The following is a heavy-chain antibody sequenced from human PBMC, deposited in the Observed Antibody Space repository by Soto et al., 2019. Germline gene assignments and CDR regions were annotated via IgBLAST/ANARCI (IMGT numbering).Heavy chain of an antibody. CDR3: ARGRDFWSGYYLDY. J-gene: IGHJ4*02. CDR2: INHSGST. Sequence: PWETLSLTCAVYGGSFSGHYWSWIRRPAGKGLEWIGEINHSGSTNYNPSLRSRVTISVDTSKNQFSLKLSSVTAADTAVYYCARGRDFWSGYYLDYWGQGTLVTVSS. D-gene: IGHD3-3*01. CDR1: GGSFSGHY. V-gene: IGHV4-34*01.